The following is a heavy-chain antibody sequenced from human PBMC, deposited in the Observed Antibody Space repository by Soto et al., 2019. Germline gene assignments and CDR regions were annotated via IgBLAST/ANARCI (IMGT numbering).Heavy chain of an antibody. V-gene: IGHV4-59*08. CDR1: GGSISSSY. D-gene: IGHD3-22*01. Sequence: SETLSLTCTVSGGSISSSYWSWIRQPPGKGLEWIGYIYDSGSTYYNSSLKSRVTMSVDTSKNQFSLKLSSVTAADTAVYYCARSPDSSGYYPRWYYYGMDVWGQGTTVTVSS. J-gene: IGHJ6*02. CDR3: ARSPDSSGYYPRWYYYGMDV. CDR2: IYDSGST.